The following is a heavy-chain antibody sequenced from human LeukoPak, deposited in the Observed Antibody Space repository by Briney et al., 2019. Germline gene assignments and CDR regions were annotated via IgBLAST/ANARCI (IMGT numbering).Heavy chain of an antibody. CDR2: ISSSSSYI. D-gene: IGHD1/OR15-1a*01. J-gene: IGHJ5*02. Sequence: GGSLRLSCAASGFTFSSYAMTWVRQAPGKGLEWVSSISSSSSYIYYADSVKGRFTISRDNAKNSLYLQMNSLRAEDTAVYYCARDPGNMGNWFDPWGQGTLVTVSS. CDR3: ARDPGNMGNWFDP. CDR1: GFTFSSYA. V-gene: IGHV3-21*01.